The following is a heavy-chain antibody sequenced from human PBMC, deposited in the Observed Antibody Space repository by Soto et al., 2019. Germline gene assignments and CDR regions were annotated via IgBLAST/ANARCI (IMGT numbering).Heavy chain of an antibody. CDR1: GFTFSSYA. CDR3: AKYIINGYDSGGSFDY. Sequence: GGSLRLSCAASGFTFSSYAMSWVRQAPGKGLEWVSAISGSGGSTYYADSVKGRFTISRDNSKNTLYLQMNSLRAEDAAVYYCAKYIINGYDSGGSFDYWRQGPLVTVSS. CDR2: ISGSGGST. V-gene: IGHV3-23*01. J-gene: IGHJ4*02. D-gene: IGHD3-22*01.